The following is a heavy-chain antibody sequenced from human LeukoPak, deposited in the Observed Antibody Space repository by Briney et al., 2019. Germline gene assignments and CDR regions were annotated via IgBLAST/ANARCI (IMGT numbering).Heavy chain of an antibody. J-gene: IGHJ4*02. Sequence: GGSLRLSCAASGLTFSSYAMSWVRQAPGKGLEWVSSIGGSGGSTYYADSVKGRFTISRDNSKNTLYLQMNSLRAEDTAVYYCAKDGPGTYYYGSGDSWGQGTLVTVSS. D-gene: IGHD3-10*01. CDR2: IGGSGGST. V-gene: IGHV3-23*01. CDR1: GLTFSSYA. CDR3: AKDGPGTYYYGSGDS.